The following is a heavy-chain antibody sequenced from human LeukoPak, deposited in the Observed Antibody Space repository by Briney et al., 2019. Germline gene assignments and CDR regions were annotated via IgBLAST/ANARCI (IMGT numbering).Heavy chain of an antibody. J-gene: IGHJ4*02. Sequence: PSETLSLTCAVSGGSISSSNWWSWVRQPPGKGLEWIGEIYHSGSTNYNPSLKSRVTISVDKSKNQFSLKLSSVTAADTAVYYCANREAVAGEGSTRWGQGTLVTVSS. V-gene: IGHV4-4*02. CDR3: ANREAVAGEGSTR. D-gene: IGHD6-19*01. CDR1: GGSISSSNW. CDR2: IYHSGST.